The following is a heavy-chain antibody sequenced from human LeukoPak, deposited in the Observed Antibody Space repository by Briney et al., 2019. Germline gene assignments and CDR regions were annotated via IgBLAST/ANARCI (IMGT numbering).Heavy chain of an antibody. Sequence: GGSLRLSCAASGFTFSSYWMHWVRQAPGKGLVWVSRINSDGSSTSYADSVKGRFTISRDNAKNTLYLQMNSLRAEDTAVYYCARDLGDIVLMVYASGFDYWGQGTLVTVSS. V-gene: IGHV3-74*01. CDR1: GFTFSSYW. CDR2: INSDGSST. J-gene: IGHJ4*02. D-gene: IGHD2-8*01. CDR3: ARDLGDIVLMVYASGFDY.